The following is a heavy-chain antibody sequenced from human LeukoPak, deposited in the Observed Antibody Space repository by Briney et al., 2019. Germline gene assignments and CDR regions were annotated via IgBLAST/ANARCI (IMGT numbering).Heavy chain of an antibody. Sequence: GGSLRLSCAASGFTFSSYWMSWVRQAPGKGLEGVANIKQDGSEKYYVDSVKGRFTISRDNAKNSLYLQMNSLRAEDTAVYYCAKTVWFGELFPFDYWGQGTLVTVSS. J-gene: IGHJ4*02. CDR3: AKTVWFGELFPFDY. CDR1: GFTFSSYW. V-gene: IGHV3-7*01. CDR2: IKQDGSEK. D-gene: IGHD3-10*01.